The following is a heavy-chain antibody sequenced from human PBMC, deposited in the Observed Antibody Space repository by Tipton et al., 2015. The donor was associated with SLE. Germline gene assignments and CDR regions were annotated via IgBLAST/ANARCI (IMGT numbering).Heavy chain of an antibody. D-gene: IGHD2-21*01. CDR2: IYTGGRT. Sequence: TLSLTCTVSGGSIIGYYWSWIRQPAGKGPEWIGRIYTGGRTIHNPSLNSRVTMSLDTSQSQFSLKLTSVTAADTAVYYCARDWGGEALDFWGQGTLVTVSS. J-gene: IGHJ4*02. CDR1: GGSIIGYY. V-gene: IGHV4-4*07. CDR3: ARDWGGEALDF.